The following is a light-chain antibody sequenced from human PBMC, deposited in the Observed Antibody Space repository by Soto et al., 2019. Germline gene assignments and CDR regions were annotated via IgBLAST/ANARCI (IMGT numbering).Light chain of an antibody. CDR3: QQRSSWPLT. V-gene: IGKV3-11*01. CDR2: DAS. CDR1: QSVSSS. J-gene: IGKJ4*01. Sequence: EIVLTQSPATLSLSPGVRATLSCRASQSVSSSLAWYQQKPGQTPRLLIYDASNRATGIPARFSGSGSGTDFTLTVSSLEPEDFAVYYCQQRSSWPLTFGGGTKVEIK.